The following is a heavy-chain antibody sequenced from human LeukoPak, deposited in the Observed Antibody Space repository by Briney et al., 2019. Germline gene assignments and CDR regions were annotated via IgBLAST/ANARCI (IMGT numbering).Heavy chain of an antibody. CDR2: IYHSGST. V-gene: IGHV4-38-2*01. Sequence: SETLSLTCAVSGYSISSGYYWGWIRQPPGKGLEWIGSIYHSGSTYYNPSLKSRVTISVDTSKNQFSLKLSSVTAADTAVYYCARLKFSTAKGGYYYYSYYMDVWGKGTTVTVSS. CDR3: ARLKFSTAKGGYYYYSYYMDV. CDR1: GYSISSGYY. J-gene: IGHJ6*03. D-gene: IGHD1-26*01.